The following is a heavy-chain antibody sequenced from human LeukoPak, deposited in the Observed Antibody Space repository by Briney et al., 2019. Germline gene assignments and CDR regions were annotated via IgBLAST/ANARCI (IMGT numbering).Heavy chain of an antibody. CDR2: VYYISNT. CDR3: ARTQSQSGSYRYYFGY. V-gene: IGHV4-61*08. D-gene: IGHD1-26*01. Sequence: SETLSLTCTVSGASVGSAGYYWSWIRQPPGGGLEWIGYVYYISNTNYNPSLKSRVTMPVNPSENQFSLKLNSVTAADAAMYYCARTQSQSGSYRYYFGYWGQGTLVTVSS. J-gene: IGHJ4*02. CDR1: GASVGSAGYY.